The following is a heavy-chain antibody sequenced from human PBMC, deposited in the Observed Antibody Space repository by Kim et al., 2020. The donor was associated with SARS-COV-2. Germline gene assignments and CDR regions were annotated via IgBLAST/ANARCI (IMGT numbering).Heavy chain of an antibody. CDR3: AKERGYYDY. Sequence: GSIGYADSVKGRFTISRDNAKNSLYLQMNSLRAEDTALYYCAKERGYYDYWGQGTLVTVSS. D-gene: IGHD2-15*01. V-gene: IGHV3-9*01. CDR2: GSI. J-gene: IGHJ4*02.